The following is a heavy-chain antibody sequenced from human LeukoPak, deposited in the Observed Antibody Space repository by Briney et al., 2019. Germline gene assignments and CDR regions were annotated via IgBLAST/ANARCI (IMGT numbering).Heavy chain of an antibody. CDR2: LNPNTGGA. CDR1: GYTFSNYF. V-gene: IGHV1-2*02. CDR3: AITYSNNAFDV. J-gene: IGHJ3*01. D-gene: IGHD2-15*01. Sequence: ASVKVSCKTSGYTFSNYFIHWLRQAAGQGLEWRGGLNPNTGGANYAQTFQGRVTMTTATSTSTAYMDLSRLTSDDTAIYYCAITYSNNAFDVWGQGTVVTVSS.